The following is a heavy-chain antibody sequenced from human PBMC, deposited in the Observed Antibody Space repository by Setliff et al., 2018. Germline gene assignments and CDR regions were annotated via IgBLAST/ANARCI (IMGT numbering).Heavy chain of an antibody. V-gene: IGHV4-39*01. D-gene: IGHD3-22*01. CDR1: GDSISRSTYY. CDR3: ARRDSTGYYGYSFDF. Sequence: SETLSLTCTVSGDSISRSTYYWGWIRQSPGKGLDWTGTVDHSGNTFYNPSLKSRVTISVDTSKNQLSLELASVTAADTAVYYCARRDSTGYYGYSFDFWGQGTLVTVSS. J-gene: IGHJ4*02. CDR2: VDHSGNT.